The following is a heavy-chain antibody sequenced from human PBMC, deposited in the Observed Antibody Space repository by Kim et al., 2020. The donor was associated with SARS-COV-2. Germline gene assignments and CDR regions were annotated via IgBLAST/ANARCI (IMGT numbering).Heavy chain of an antibody. J-gene: IGHJ4*02. CDR3: ATTVLTRGSSTGLGS. CDR2: INANSGGT. D-gene: IGHD2-2*01. V-gene: IGHV1-2*06. Sequence: ASVKVSCKASGYTLTGYYIHWVRQAPGQGLEWMGRINANSGGTTYAQKFQGRVTMTRDTSISTANMELTRLSSDDTARYYCATTVLTRGSSTGLGSWGQG. CDR1: GYTLTGYY.